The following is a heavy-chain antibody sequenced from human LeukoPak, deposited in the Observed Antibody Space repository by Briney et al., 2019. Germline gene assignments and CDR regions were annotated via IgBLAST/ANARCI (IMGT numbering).Heavy chain of an antibody. J-gene: IGHJ3*02. V-gene: IGHV3-21*01. Sequence: PGGSLRLSCAASGFTFSSYSMNWVRQAPGKGLEWVSSISSSSSYIYYADSVKGRFTISRDNAKNSLYLQMNSLRAEDTAVYYCAREEILWFGEANAFDIWGQGTMVTVSS. CDR2: ISSSSSYI. CDR3: AREEILWFGEANAFDI. D-gene: IGHD3-10*01. CDR1: GFTFSSYS.